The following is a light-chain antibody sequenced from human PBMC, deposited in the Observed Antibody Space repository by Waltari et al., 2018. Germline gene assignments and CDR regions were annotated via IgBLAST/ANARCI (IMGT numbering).Light chain of an antibody. CDR2: QDS. Sequence: SYELTQPPSVSVSPGQTASITCSGDKLGDKYVCWYQQRPGHSPEVVIYQDSLRPSGIPERCAGPNSGNTVTVTISGTQPVDDADYYCQAWDSGVVFGRGTKLTVL. CDR3: QAWDSGVV. J-gene: IGLJ3*02. V-gene: IGLV3-1*01. CDR1: KLGDKY.